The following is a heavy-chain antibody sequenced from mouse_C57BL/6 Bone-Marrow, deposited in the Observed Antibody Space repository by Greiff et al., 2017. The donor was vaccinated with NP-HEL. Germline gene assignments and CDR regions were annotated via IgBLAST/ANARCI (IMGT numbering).Heavy chain of an antibody. J-gene: IGHJ3*01. Sequence: QVQLQQSGAELVRPGASVTLSCKASGYTFTDYEMHWVKQTPVHGLEWIGAIDPETGGTAYNQKFKGKAILTADKSSSTAYMELRSLTSDDSAVYYCTREAAYYDYDGAYWGQGTLVTVSA. V-gene: IGHV1-15*01. CDR3: TREAAYYDYDGAY. CDR1: GYTFTDYE. D-gene: IGHD2-4*01. CDR2: IDPETGGT.